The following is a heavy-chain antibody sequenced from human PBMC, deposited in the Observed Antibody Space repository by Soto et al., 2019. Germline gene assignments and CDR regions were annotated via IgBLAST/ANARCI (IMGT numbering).Heavy chain of an antibody. D-gene: IGHD3-3*01. V-gene: IGHV3-21*01. CDR1: GFTFSSYS. Sequence: GGSLRLSCAASGFTFSSYSMNWVRQAPGKGLEWVSSISSSSSYIYYADSVKGRFTISRDNAKNSLYLQMNSLRAEDTAVYYCARGEYYDFWSGYYYEYYMDVWGKGTTVTVSS. CDR3: ARGEYYDFWSGYYYEYYMDV. J-gene: IGHJ6*03. CDR2: ISSSSSYI.